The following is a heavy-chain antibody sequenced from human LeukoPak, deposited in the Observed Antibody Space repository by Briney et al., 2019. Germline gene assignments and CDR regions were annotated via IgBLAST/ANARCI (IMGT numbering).Heavy chain of an antibody. V-gene: IGHV4-4*02. J-gene: IGHJ4*02. D-gene: IGHD4/OR15-4a*01. CDR3: TRRFGYGVVGGYFDY. Sequence: SGTLSLTCAVSGASVSTSDWWSWVRQPPGKGLEWLGVIFHSGSSYYKPSLKSRVTISVDKSLNQFSLRLNSVTVADTAVYYCTRRFGYGVVGGYFDYWGQGALVSVSS. CDR1: GASVSTSDW. CDR2: IFHSGSS.